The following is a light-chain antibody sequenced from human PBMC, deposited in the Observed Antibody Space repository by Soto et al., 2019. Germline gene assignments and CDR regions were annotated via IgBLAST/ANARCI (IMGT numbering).Light chain of an antibody. V-gene: IGKV2-30*01. CDR1: QSLVYSDGNTY. CDR3: MQGTHPYT. J-gene: IGKJ2*01. Sequence: DVVMTQSPLSLPVTLGQPASISCRSSQSLVYSDGNTYLQWFQQRPGQSPRRLIYKVSNRDSGVPDRFSGSGSGTDFPLKISRVEAEDVGVYYCMQGTHPYTFGQGTKLEIK. CDR2: KVS.